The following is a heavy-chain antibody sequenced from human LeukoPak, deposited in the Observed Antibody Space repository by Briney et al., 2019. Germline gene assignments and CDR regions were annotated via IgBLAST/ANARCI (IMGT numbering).Heavy chain of an antibody. D-gene: IGHD3-16*01. Sequence: ASVNVSCKASGYIFSDYWIHWVRQAPGRGLECLGWIDPASGITNQPQKFQGRITVTGDTSASTVYMDLTGLTTDDTALYYCARVGAPGGLRPYHYYYWGQGTLVTVSS. J-gene: IGHJ4*02. CDR1: GYIFSDYW. CDR2: IDPASGIT. CDR3: ARVGAPGGLRPYHYYY. V-gene: IGHV1-2*02.